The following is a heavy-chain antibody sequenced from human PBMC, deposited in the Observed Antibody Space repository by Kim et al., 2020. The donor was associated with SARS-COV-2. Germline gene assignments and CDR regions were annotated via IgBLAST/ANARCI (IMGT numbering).Heavy chain of an antibody. Sequence: AQRLKGRVTMTTDTSTSTAYMGLRSLRSDDTAVYYCARMRYSSGWTFDYWGQGTLVTVSS. V-gene: IGHV1-18*01. CDR3: ARMRYSSGWTFDY. D-gene: IGHD6-19*01. J-gene: IGHJ4*02.